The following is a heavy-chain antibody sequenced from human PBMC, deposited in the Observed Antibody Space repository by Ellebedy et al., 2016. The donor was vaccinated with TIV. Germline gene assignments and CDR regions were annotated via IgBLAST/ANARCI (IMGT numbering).Heavy chain of an antibody. D-gene: IGHD2-21*02. CDR2: INPDGSST. CDR1: GFPFSRHW. CDR3: ARILCAGDCSQFGFDY. J-gene: IGHJ4*02. V-gene: IGHV3-74*01. Sequence: GESLKISCAASGFPFSRHWMHWVRQAPGKGLVWVSRINPDGSSTDYADSVKGRFTISRDNAKNTLYLQMNSLRAEDTDVYYCARILCAGDCSQFGFDYWGQGTLVPVSS.